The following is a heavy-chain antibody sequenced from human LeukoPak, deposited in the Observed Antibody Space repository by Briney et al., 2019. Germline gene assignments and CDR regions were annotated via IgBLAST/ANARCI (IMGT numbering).Heavy chain of an antibody. CDR3: ARVMWFGELFSDY. J-gene: IGHJ4*02. CDR2: ISVNNADT. V-gene: IGHV1-18*01. CDR1: GYTFTSYG. D-gene: IGHD3-10*01. Sequence: ASVKVSCKASGYTFTSYGISWVRQAPGQGLEWMGWISVNNADTNYAQNFQGRVTLTTDTTTGTAYMELRSLRSDDTAVYYCARVMWFGELFSDYWGQGTLVTVSS.